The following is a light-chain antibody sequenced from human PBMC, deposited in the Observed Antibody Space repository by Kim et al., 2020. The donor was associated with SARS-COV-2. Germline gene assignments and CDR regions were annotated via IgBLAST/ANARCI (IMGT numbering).Light chain of an antibody. CDR2: DAS. V-gene: IGKV3-20*01. Sequence: LSTGRRATLSCRASESVYSSSLAWYQQRPGQDPRLLIYDASSRATGIPDRFSGSASGTDFALTISGLEPEDSAVYYCQQYGTSPYSFGQGTKLEIK. CDR3: QQYGTSPYS. J-gene: IGKJ2*03. CDR1: ESVYSSS.